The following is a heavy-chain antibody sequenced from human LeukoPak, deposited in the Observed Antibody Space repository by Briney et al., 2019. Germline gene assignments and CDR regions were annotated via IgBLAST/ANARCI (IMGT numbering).Heavy chain of an antibody. CDR3: ARDRLGYCRTTRCYTLDH. V-gene: IGHV1-69*13. D-gene: IGHD2-2*02. Sequence: ASVKVSCKGSGGTFSTYPTSWVRQAPGRGLECMGGIIPIFDTTNYAQKFQDRATITADESTSTVYMELRSLRSEDTAIYYCARDRLGYCRTTRCYTLDHRGTGTLVAVSS. J-gene: IGHJ4*02. CDR1: GGTFSTYP. CDR2: IIPIFDTT.